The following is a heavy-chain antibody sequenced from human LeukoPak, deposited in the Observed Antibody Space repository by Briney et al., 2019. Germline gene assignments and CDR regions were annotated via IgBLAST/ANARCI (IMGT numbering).Heavy chain of an antibody. CDR2: IDHSGST. D-gene: IGHD3-3*01. CDR1: GGSFSGYY. Sequence: SETLSLTCAVYGGSFSGYYWSWIRQPPGKGLEWIGEIDHSGSTNYNPSLKSRVTISVDTSKNQFSLKLSSVTAADTAVYYCARGAVAYYDFWSGCYPFDPWGQGTLVTVSS. V-gene: IGHV4-34*01. CDR3: ARGAVAYYDFWSGCYPFDP. J-gene: IGHJ5*02.